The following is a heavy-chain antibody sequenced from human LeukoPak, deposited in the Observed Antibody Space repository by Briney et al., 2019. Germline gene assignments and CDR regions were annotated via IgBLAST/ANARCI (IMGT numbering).Heavy chain of an antibody. CDR2: IRYDGSNK. D-gene: IGHD3-3*01. CDR3: AREAYDFWSGYYIDY. CDR1: GFTFSTYG. Sequence: GGSLRLSCAASGFTFSTYGMHWVRQAPGKGLEWVAFIRYDGSNKYYVDSVKGRFTISRDNSKNTLYLEMNNLRAEDTAVYYCAREAYDFWSGYYIDYWGQGTLVTVSS. V-gene: IGHV3-30*02. J-gene: IGHJ4*02.